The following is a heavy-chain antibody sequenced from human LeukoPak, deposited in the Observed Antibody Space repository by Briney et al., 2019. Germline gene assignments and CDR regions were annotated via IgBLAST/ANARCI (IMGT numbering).Heavy chain of an antibody. D-gene: IGHD3-22*01. CDR2: IKQDGSEK. CDR1: GFTFSSYW. CDR3: ARVPTLGYYYDSSGYYLHYYYGMDV. Sequence: GGFLRLSCAASGFTFSSYWMSWVRQAPGKGLEWVANIKQDGSEKYYVDSVKGRFTISRDNAKNSLYLQMNSLRAEDTAVYYCARVPTLGYYYDSSGYYLHYYYGMDVWGQGTTVTVSS. V-gene: IGHV3-7*01. J-gene: IGHJ6*02.